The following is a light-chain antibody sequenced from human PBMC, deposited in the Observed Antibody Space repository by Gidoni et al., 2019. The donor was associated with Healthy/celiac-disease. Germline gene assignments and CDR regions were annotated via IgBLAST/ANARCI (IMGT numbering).Light chain of an antibody. CDR3: QQYYSTPLSL. Sequence: DIVMTESPDAMAVSRGERATINCKSSQSVLYSSNNKNYLAWYQQKPGQPPKLLIYWASTRESGVPDRFSGSGSGTDFTLTISSLQAEDVALYYCQQYYSTPLSLFGPGTKVHIK. CDR1: QSVLYSSNNKNY. V-gene: IGKV4-1*01. CDR2: WAS. J-gene: IGKJ3*01.